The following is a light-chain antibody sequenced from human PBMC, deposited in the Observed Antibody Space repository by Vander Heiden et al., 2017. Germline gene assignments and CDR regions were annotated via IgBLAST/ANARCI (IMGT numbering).Light chain of an antibody. J-gene: IGKJ1*01. Sequence: IVMTQSPDSLAVSLGERPTINCKSSQSVFKSSNNRNYVVWYQHKPGQPPDRFSGSGSGTDFTLTISSLQAEDVAVYYCQQCYSTPTFGQGTKVEIK. CDR1: QSVFKSSNNRNY. V-gene: IGKV4-1*01. CDR3: QQCYSTPT.